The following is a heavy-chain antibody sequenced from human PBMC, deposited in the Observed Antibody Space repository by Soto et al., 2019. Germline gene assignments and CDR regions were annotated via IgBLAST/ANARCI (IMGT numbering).Heavy chain of an antibody. J-gene: IGHJ6*02. CDR1: GYTFTGYY. CDR2: INPNSGGT. V-gene: IGHV1-2*02. CDR3: ARDVGYCSGGSCYRYYYGMDV. D-gene: IGHD2-15*01. Sequence: ASVKVSCKASGYTFTGYYMHWLRQAPGQGLEWMGWINPNSGGTNYAQKFQGRVTMTRDTSISTAYMEPSRLRSDDTAVYYCARDVGYCSGGSCYRYYYGMDVWGQGTTVTVSS.